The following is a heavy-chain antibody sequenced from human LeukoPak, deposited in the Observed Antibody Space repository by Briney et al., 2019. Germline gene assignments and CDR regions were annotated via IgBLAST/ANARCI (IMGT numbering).Heavy chain of an antibody. CDR2: INPNSAGT. CDR3: ARDTRGYSGYDSD. D-gene: IGHD5-12*01. Sequence: ASVKVSCKASGYTFTGYYMHWVRQAPGQGLEWMGWINPNSAGTNYAQKFQGRVTMTRDTSISTAYMELSRLRSDDTAVYYCARDTRGYSGYDSDWGQGTLVTVSS. V-gene: IGHV1-2*02. J-gene: IGHJ4*02. CDR1: GYTFTGYY.